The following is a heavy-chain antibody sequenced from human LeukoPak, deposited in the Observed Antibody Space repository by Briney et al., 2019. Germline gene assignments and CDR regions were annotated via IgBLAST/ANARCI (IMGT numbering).Heavy chain of an antibody. CDR1: GFRFNSYW. J-gene: IGHJ5*02. CDR2: VPGTGATTI. Sequence: GGSLRLSCVASGFRFNSYWMSWVRQAPGKGLEWVATVPGTGATTIFYADSVKGRFTISRDNSKNTLYLQMNSLGADDTAVYYCSKGGGSWFGPWGQGTLVTVSS. CDR3: SKGGGSWFGP. D-gene: IGHD1-26*01. V-gene: IGHV3-23*01.